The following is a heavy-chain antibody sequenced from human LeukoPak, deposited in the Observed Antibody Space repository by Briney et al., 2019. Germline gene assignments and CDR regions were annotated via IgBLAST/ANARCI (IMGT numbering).Heavy chain of an antibody. CDR1: GFTFSSYA. CDR3: ARERYSSCFDY. J-gene: IGHJ4*02. Sequence: GRSLRLSCAASGFTFSSYAMHWVRQAPGKGLEWVAVISYDGSTKYYADSVKGRFTISRDNSKNTLYLQMNSLRAEDTAVYYCARERYSSCFDYWGQGTLVTVSS. V-gene: IGHV3-30*04. CDR2: ISYDGSTK. D-gene: IGHD6-19*01.